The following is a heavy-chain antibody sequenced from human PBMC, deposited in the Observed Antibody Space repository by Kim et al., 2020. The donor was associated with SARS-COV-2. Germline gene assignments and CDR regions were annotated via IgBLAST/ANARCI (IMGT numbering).Heavy chain of an antibody. CDR1: GYTFTSYG. D-gene: IGHD6-13*01. CDR3: ARELDGFNSGIDY. CDR2: ISVYNGNT. Sequence: ASVKVSCKASGYTFTSYGISWVRQAPGQGLEWMGWISVYNGNTNHEQKFQGRVTMTTDTSTSTAYMELRSLKSDDTAVYYCARELDGFNSGIDYWGQGTLVTVFS. V-gene: IGHV1-18*01. J-gene: IGHJ4*02.